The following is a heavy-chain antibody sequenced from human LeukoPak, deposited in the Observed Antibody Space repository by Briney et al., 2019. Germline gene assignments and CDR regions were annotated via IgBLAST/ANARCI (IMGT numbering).Heavy chain of an antibody. J-gene: IGHJ5*02. CDR2: ISAYNGNT. CDR3: ARDPYCSSTSCYGWFDP. D-gene: IGHD2-2*01. Sequence: ASVKVSCKASGYTFTGYGISWVRQAPGQGLEWMGWISAYNGNTNYAQKLQGRVTMTTDTSTSTAYMELRSLRSDDTAVYYCARDPYCSSTSCYGWFDPWAHGTLVTVSS. V-gene: IGHV1-18*01. CDR1: GYTFTGYG.